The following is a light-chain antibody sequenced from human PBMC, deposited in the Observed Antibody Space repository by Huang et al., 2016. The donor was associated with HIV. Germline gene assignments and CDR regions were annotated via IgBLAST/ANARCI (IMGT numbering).Light chain of an antibody. CDR1: QDISNY. Sequence: DIQMTQSPSSLSASVGDRVTITCQASQDISNYLNWYQQKPGKAPKLLIYDAYNLETGVSSRFRGSGSGTDFTFTISSLQPEDIATYYCQQYDNVPRFTFGPGTKVDIK. V-gene: IGKV1-33*01. CDR3: QQYDNVPRFT. J-gene: IGKJ3*01. CDR2: DAY.